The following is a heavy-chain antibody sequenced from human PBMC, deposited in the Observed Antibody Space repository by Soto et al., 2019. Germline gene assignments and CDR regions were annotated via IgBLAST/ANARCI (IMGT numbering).Heavy chain of an antibody. V-gene: IGHV4-31*03. CDR2: IYYSGST. CDR3: ASSRNNWNDWFDP. D-gene: IGHD1-20*01. CDR1: GGSISSGGYY. J-gene: IGHJ5*02. Sequence: SEALSLTCTVSGGSISSGGYYWSWIRQHPGKDLEWIGYIYYSGSTYYSPSLKSRVTISVDTSKNQFSLKLSSVTAADTAVYYCASSRNNWNDWFDPWGQGTLVTVSS.